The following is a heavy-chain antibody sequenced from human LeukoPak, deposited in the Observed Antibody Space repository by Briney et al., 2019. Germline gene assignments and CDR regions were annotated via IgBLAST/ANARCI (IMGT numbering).Heavy chain of an antibody. D-gene: IGHD1-1*01. CDR3: AKSNSYFDY. Sequence: GGSLRLSCAASGFTFSSYAMTWLRQAPGKGLEWDSSISGSGVSTYYADSVKGRVTISRDNSKNTVYLQMNSLRADDTAVYYCAKSNSYFDYWGQGTLVTVSS. CDR1: GFTFSSYA. J-gene: IGHJ4*02. V-gene: IGHV3-23*01. CDR2: ISGSGVST.